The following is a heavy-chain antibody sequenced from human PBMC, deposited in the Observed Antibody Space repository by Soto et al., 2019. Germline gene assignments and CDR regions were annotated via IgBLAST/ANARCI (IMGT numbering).Heavy chain of an antibody. J-gene: IGHJ4*02. CDR3: ARPEIPARSTDYTHPCAL. CDR1: GYIFSIYW. V-gene: IGHV5-51*01. D-gene: IGHD2-2*02. Sequence: GESLKISFKASGYIFSIYWLGLVPPMPGKGVEWMGIIYPGYSDTRYNPSFQGQVTISVDKSTSTAYLKWNNLEASDTAIYYCARPEIPARSTDYTHPCALWGKGTLVTSPQ. CDR2: IYPGYSDT.